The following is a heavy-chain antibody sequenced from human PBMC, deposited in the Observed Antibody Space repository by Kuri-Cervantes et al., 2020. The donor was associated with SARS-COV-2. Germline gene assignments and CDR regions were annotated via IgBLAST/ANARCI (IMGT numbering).Heavy chain of an antibody. CDR2: VSYNGAT. V-gene: IGHV4-59*01. CDR3: SGRVDFSSVDY. J-gene: IGHJ4*02. CDR1: GDSITNYY. Sequence: GSLRLSCTVSGDSITNYYLTWIRQPPGKGLEWIGYVSYNGATAYNPSLKSRVTMSLDTSKNQSSLRLSSVTAADTAVYYCSGRVDFSSVDYWGQGTLV. D-gene: IGHD3/OR15-3a*01.